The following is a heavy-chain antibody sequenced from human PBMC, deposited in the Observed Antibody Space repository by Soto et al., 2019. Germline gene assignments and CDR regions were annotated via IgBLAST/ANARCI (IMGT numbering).Heavy chain of an antibody. Sequence: SLRLSCAASGFTFSGYAISWVRQAPGKGLEWVSAISGSGGSTYYADSVKGRFTISRDNSKNTLYLQMNSLRAEDTAVYYCAKGLYSSSSLDYYYYMDVWGKGTTVTVSS. J-gene: IGHJ6*03. V-gene: IGHV3-23*01. D-gene: IGHD6-6*01. CDR3: AKGLYSSSSLDYYYYMDV. CDR1: GFTFSGYA. CDR2: ISGSGGST.